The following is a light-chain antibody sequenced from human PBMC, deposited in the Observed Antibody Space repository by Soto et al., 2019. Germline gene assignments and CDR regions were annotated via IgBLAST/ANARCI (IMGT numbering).Light chain of an antibody. Sequence: QSVLTQPPSVSGTPGQRVAISCSGSSSNIGSNTVNWYQQLPGTAPKLLIYGNSQRPSGVPDRFSDSKSGTSASLAISGLQSEDEADYYCATWDDSLTAFYVFGTGTKVTVL. CDR3: ATWDDSLTAFYV. V-gene: IGLV1-44*01. J-gene: IGLJ1*01. CDR1: SSNIGSNT. CDR2: GNS.